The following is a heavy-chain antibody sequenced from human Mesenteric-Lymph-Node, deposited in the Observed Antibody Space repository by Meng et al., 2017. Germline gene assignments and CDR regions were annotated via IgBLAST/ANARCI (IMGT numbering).Heavy chain of an antibody. CDR1: VWSFSSYN. Sequence: QAQLQHVGEGLLKPSETLSLICFVDVWSFSSYNWRWIRQPPGKGLEWIGEINHSGSTNYNPSLKSRVTISVDTSKNQFSMKLSSVTAADTAVYYCARAAGAAEYFQHWGRGTLVTVSS. CDR3: ARAAGAAEYFQH. J-gene: IGHJ1*01. V-gene: IGHV4-34*01. CDR2: INHSGST. D-gene: IGHD1-26*01.